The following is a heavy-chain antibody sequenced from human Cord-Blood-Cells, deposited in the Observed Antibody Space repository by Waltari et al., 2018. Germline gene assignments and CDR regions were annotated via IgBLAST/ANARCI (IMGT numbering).Heavy chain of an antibody. CDR1: GYTFTGSY. J-gene: IGHJ5*02. Sequence: QVQLVQSGAEVKKPGASVKVSCKASGYTFTGSYMHWVRQAPGQGLEWMGWINPNSGRTNYAQKFQGRVTMTRDTSISTAYMELSRLRSDDTAVYYCARDLYCSSTSCYNWFDPWGQGTLVTVSS. CDR2: INPNSGRT. D-gene: IGHD2-2*01. V-gene: IGHV1-2*02. CDR3: ARDLYCSSTSCYNWFDP.